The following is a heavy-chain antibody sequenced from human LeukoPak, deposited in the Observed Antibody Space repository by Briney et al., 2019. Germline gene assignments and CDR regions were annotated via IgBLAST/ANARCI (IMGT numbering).Heavy chain of an antibody. J-gene: IGHJ4*02. CDR3: ARGYSSSYRIDY. D-gene: IGHD2-2*01. Sequence: ASAKVSCKASGYTFTNYYMHWVRQAPGQGLEWMGMINPSGTSTRYEQKFQDRVTMTRETSTRTVYMELSSLRSEDTAVYYCARGYSSSYRIDYWGQGTLVTVSS. CDR1: GYTFTNYY. V-gene: IGHV1-46*01. CDR2: INPSGTST.